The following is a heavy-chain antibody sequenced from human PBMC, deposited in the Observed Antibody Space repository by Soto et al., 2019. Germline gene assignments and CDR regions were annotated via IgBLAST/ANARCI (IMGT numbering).Heavy chain of an antibody. CDR2: ISGSGGST. J-gene: IGHJ3*02. V-gene: IGHV3-23*01. D-gene: IGHD3-22*01. CDR3: ATGKRGYYANDAFDI. Sequence: PGGSLRLSCAASGFTFSSYAMIWVRQAPGKGLEWVSAISGSGGSTYYADSVKGRFTISRDNSKNTLYLQMNSLRAEDTAVYYCATGKRGYYANDAFDIWVQGTMVTVSS. CDR1: GFTFSSYA.